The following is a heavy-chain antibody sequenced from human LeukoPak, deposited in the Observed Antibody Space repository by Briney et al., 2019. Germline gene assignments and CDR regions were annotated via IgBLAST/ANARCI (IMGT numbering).Heavy chain of an antibody. V-gene: IGHV3-53*04. CDR1: GFTVSSNY. D-gene: IGHD5-18*01. Sequence: GGSLRLSCAASGFTVSSNYMSWVRQAPGKGLVWVSVIYSGGSTYYADCVKGRFTISRHNSKNTLYLQMNSLRAEDTAVYYCAREGGGYSYGPTDAFDIWGQGTMVTVSS. J-gene: IGHJ3*02. CDR2: IYSGGST. CDR3: AREGGGYSYGPTDAFDI.